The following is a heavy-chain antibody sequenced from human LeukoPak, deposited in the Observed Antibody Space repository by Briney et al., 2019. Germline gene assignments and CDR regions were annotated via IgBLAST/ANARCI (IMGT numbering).Heavy chain of an antibody. J-gene: IGHJ4*02. CDR2: IYYSGST. CDR1: GGSFSSYY. V-gene: IGHV4-59*01. D-gene: IGHD2-15*01. Sequence: PSETLSLTCTVSGGSFSSYYWSWIRQPPGKGLEWIGYIYYSGSTNYNPSLKSRVTISVGTSKSQFSLKLSSVTAADTAVYYCASTVVVAASYCFDYWGQGTLVTVSS. CDR3: ASTVVVAASYCFDY.